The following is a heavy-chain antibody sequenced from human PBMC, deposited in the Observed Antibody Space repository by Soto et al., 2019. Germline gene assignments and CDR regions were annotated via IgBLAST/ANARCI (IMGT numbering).Heavy chain of an antibody. V-gene: IGHV4-34*01. Sequence: ASETLSLTCAVYGGSFSGYYWSWIRQPPGKGLEWIGEINHSGSTNYNPSLKSRVTISVDTSKNQFSLKLSSVTAADTAVYYCARDRYCSGGSCYLYYYYYMDVWGKGTTVTVSS. CDR1: GGSFSGYY. CDR3: ARDRYCSGGSCYLYYYYYMDV. CDR2: INHSGST. J-gene: IGHJ6*03. D-gene: IGHD2-15*01.